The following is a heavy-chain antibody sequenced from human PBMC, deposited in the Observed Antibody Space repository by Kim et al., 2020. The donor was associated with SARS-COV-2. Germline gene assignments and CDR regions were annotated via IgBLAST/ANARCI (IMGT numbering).Heavy chain of an antibody. CDR2: ISAYNGNT. CDR1: GYTFTSYG. CDR3: ARDRHSSSWYNWFDT. J-gene: IGHJ5*02. Sequence: ASVKVSCKASGYTFTSYGISWVRQAPGQGLEWMGWISAYNGNTNYAQKLQGRVTMTTDTSTSTAYMELRSLRSDDTAVYYCARDRHSSSWYNWFDTWGQGTLVTVSS. V-gene: IGHV1-18*01. D-gene: IGHD6-13*01.